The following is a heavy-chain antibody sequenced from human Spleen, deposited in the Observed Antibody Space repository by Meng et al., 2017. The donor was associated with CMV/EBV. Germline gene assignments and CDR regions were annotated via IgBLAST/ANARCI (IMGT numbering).Heavy chain of an antibody. J-gene: IGHJ4*02. D-gene: IGHD1-14*01. V-gene: IGHV4-39*01. CDR1: GDSISSSSYY. Sequence: SGDSISSSSYYWGWIRQPPGQGLEWIGSVSYSGSTYYNPSLKSRVTISVDTSKSQFSLNLSSVTAADTALYYCARHRTGTYPTNYFDYWGQGALVTVSS. CDR3: ARHRTGTYPTNYFDY. CDR2: VSYSGST.